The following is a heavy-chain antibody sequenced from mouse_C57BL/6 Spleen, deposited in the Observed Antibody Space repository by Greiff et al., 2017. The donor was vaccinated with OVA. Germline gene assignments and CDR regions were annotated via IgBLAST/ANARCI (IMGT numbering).Heavy chain of an antibody. J-gene: IGHJ4*01. V-gene: IGHV1-85*01. CDR2: IYPRDGST. CDR1: GYTFTSYD. D-gene: IGHD4-1*01. CDR3: ARSLLGRKNYYAMDY. Sequence: VKLQESGPELVKPGASVKLSCKASGYTFTSYDINWVKQRPGQGLEWIGWIYPRDGSTKYNEKFKGKATLTVDTSSSTAYMELHSLTSEDSAVYFCARSLLGRKNYYAMDYWGQGTSVTVSS.